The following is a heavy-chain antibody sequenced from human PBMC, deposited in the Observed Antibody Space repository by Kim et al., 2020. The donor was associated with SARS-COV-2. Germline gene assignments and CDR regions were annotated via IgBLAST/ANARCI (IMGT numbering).Heavy chain of an antibody. CDR2: IWFDVSNK. J-gene: IGHJ6*02. D-gene: IGHD3-10*01. CDR3: ARVYGSGSRLNYYGMAV. V-gene: IGHV3-33*01. Sequence: GGSLRLSCAASGFTFSSYGMHWVRQAPGKGLEWVAVIWFDVSNKYYADSVKGRFTISRDNSKNTLYLQMNSLRAEDTAVYYCARVYGSGSRLNYYGMAVWGQGTTVTVSS. CDR1: GFTFSSYG.